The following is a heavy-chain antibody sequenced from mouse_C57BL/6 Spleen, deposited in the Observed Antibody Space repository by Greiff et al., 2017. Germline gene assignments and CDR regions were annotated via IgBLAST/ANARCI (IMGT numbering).Heavy chain of an antibody. CDR3: SSYLTTGAMDY. CDR2: ISNKANGYTT. D-gene: IGHD1-1*01. V-gene: IGHV7-3*01. Sequence: EVKLVESGGGLVQPGGSLSLSCAASGFTFTDYYMSWVRQPPGKALEWLGFISNKANGYTTEYSASVKGRFTISRDKSQSFLYLQMNALRAEDSATYYCSSYLTTGAMDYGGQGPSGTVSS. CDR1: GFTFTDYY. J-gene: IGHJ4*01.